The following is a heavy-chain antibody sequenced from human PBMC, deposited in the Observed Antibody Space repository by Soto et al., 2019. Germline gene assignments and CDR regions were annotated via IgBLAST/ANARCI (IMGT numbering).Heavy chain of an antibody. V-gene: IGHV1-69*01. CDR1: GGTFSSYA. D-gene: IGHD1-7*01. CDR3: ARGGYNWKYEAHEYYYYYGMDV. CDR2: IIPLFGTA. Sequence: QVQLVQSGAEVKKPGSSVKVSCKASGGTFSSYAISWVRQAPGQGLEWMGGIIPLFGTANYAQKFQGRVTITADESTSTAYMAVSSLRSEDTAVYYCARGGYNWKYEAHEYYYYYGMDVCGHGTTVIVSS. J-gene: IGHJ6*02.